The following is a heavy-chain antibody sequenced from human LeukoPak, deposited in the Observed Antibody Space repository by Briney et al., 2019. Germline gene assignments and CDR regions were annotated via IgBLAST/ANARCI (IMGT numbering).Heavy chain of an antibody. J-gene: IGHJ3*02. CDR3: ARWGESGDSVVHAFDI. CDR2: GHHSGTT. Sequence: PSETLSLTCTVSGASITSYYWNWMRQSPGKGLEWTGYGHHSGTTNYNPSLESRGTISVDTSKNQFSLKLSSVSAADTAVYYCARWGESGDSVVHAFDIWGRGTMVTVSS. D-gene: IGHD2-21*02. V-gene: IGHV4-59*01. CDR1: GASITSYY.